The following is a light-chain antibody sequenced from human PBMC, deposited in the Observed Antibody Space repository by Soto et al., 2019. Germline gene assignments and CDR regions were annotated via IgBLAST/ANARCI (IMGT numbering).Light chain of an antibody. J-gene: IGKJ1*01. V-gene: IGKV1-6*01. CDR2: AAS. CDR1: QGNRNK. CDR3: LQDYDYPRT. Sequence: IQMTQSPSSLSASVGDRVTITCRASQGNRNKFSWFQQRPGHAPTLLISAASRLQSGVPSRFSCRGSGTDFTLTISSLQPEDFATYYCLQDYDYPRTFGQGTKVDIK.